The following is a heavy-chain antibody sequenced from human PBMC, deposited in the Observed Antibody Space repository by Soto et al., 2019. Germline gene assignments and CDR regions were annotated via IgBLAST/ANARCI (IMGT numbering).Heavy chain of an antibody. CDR3: ARGRGTAMVLYYYYGMDV. D-gene: IGHD5-18*01. Sequence: SETLSLTCTVSGGSISSGGYYWSWIRQHPGKGLEWIGYIYHSASTYYNPSLKSRVTISVDRSKNQLSLKLSSVTAADTAVYYCARGRGTAMVLYYYYGMDVWGQGTTVTVSS. V-gene: IGHV4-31*03. CDR2: IYHSAST. J-gene: IGHJ6*02. CDR1: GGSISSGGYY.